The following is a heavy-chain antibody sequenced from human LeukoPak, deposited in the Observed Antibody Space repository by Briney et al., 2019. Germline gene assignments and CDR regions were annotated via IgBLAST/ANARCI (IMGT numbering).Heavy chain of an antibody. V-gene: IGHV3-23*01. CDR1: GFTFSSYA. CDR3: AKDSPRSPFDY. CDR2: ISGSGGST. Sequence: GGCLRLSCAASGFTFSSYAVSWVRLAPGKGLEWVSAISGSGGSTYYADSVKGRITISRDNSKNTLYLQMNSLRAEDTAVYYCAKDSPRSPFDYWGQGTLVTVSS. J-gene: IGHJ4*02.